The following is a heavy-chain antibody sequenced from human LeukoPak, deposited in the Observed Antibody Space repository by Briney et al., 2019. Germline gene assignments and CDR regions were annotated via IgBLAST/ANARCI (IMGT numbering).Heavy chain of an antibody. Sequence: ASVKVSCKASGYTFTSYYMHWVRQAPGQGLEWMGIINPSGGSTSYAQKFQGRVTMTTDTSTSTAYMELRSLRSDDTAVYYCAREFVGYCSGGSCYFADYWGQGTLVTVSS. CDR1: GYTFTSYY. V-gene: IGHV1-46*01. CDR2: INPSGGST. J-gene: IGHJ4*02. CDR3: AREFVGYCSGGSCYFADY. D-gene: IGHD2-15*01.